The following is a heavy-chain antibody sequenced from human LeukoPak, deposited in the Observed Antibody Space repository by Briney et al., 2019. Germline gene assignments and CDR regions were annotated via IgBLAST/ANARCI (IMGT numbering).Heavy chain of an antibody. CDR3: ARGSAMAQKQLVRHFDS. Sequence: ASVKVSCKASGYTFTSYGISWVRQAPGQGLEWMGWISAYNGNTKYAQKLQDRVTMTTDTSMTTAYMEVRSLTSDDTAVYYCARGSAMAQKQLVRHFDSWGQGTLVIVSS. CDR1: GYTFTSYG. J-gene: IGHJ4*02. CDR2: ISAYNGNT. D-gene: IGHD6-6*01. V-gene: IGHV1-18*01.